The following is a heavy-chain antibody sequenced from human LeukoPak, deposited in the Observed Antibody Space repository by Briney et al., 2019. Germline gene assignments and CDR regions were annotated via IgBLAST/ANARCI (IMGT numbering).Heavy chain of an antibody. CDR1: GFTFSGSA. J-gene: IGHJ4*02. CDR2: IRSKANSYAS. D-gene: IGHD6-19*01. CDR3: TAKGIAVADSYDY. Sequence: GGSLRLSCAASGFTFSGSAMHWVRQASGKGLEWVGRIRSKANSYASAYAASVKGRFTISRDDSKNTAYPQMNSLKTEDTAVYYCTAKGIAVADSYDYWGQGTLVTVSS. V-gene: IGHV3-73*01.